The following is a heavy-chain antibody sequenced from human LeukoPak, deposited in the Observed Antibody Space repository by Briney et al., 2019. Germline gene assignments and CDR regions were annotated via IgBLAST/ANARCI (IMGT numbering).Heavy chain of an antibody. CDR3: ARDPPNLSSSSKENYYYGMDV. CDR1: RFTFSSYE. D-gene: IGHD6-6*01. V-gene: IGHV3-48*03. Sequence: GGSLRLSCAASRFTFSSYEMNWVRQAPGKGLEWVSYISSSGSTIYYADSVKGRFTISRDNAKNSLYLQMNSLRAEDTAVYYCARDPPNLSSSSKENYYYGMDVWGQGTTVTVSS. J-gene: IGHJ6*02. CDR2: ISSSGSTI.